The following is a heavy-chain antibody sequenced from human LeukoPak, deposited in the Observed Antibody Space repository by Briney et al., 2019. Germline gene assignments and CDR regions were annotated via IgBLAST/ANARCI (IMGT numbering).Heavy chain of an antibody. D-gene: IGHD2-2*01. V-gene: IGHV4-38-2*01. CDR2: IYHSGST. J-gene: IGHJ3*02. CDR3: ARAACSSTSCYALGAFDI. Sequence: SETLSLTCAVSGYSISSGYYWGWIRQPPGKGLEWIGSIYHSGSTYYNPSLKSRVTISVDTSKNQFSPKLSSVTAADTAVYYCARAACSSTSCYALGAFDIRGQGTMVTVSS. CDR1: GYSISSGYY.